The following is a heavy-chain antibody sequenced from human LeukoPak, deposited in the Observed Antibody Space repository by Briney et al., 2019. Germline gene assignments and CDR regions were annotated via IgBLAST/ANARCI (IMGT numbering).Heavy chain of an antibody. J-gene: IGHJ4*02. CDR3: ARDDVYPY. Sequence: GGSLRLSCAASGFTSRSYAMTWVRQAPGKGLSWVSGISGSGGTTYYADSVKGRFTISRDSAKNSLYLQMNGLRVDDTAIYYCARDDVYPYWGQGTPVTVSS. D-gene: IGHD5/OR15-5a*01. CDR1: GFTSRSYA. CDR2: ISGSGGTT. V-gene: IGHV3-23*01.